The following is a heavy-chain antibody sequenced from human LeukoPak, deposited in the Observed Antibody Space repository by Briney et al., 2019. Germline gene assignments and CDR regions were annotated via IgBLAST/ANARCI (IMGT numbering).Heavy chain of an antibody. V-gene: IGHV1-18*01. D-gene: IGHD4-17*01. J-gene: IGHJ4*02. Sequence: ASVKVSCKASGYTFTSYGISWVRQAPGQGLEWMGWISAYNGNTNYAQKLQGRATMTTDTSTSTAYMELRSLRSDDTAVYYCARENYGDYVVERWGQGTLVTVSS. CDR3: ARENYGDYVVER. CDR1: GYTFTSYG. CDR2: ISAYNGNT.